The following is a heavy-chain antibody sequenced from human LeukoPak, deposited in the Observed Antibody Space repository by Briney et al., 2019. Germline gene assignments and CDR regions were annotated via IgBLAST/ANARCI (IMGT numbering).Heavy chain of an antibody. CDR3: AKAGVVRGDRFDP. J-gene: IGHJ5*02. CDR1: GFTFSSYS. V-gene: IGHV3-23*01. CDR2: ISGSGGTT. Sequence: AGGSLRLSCAASGFTFSSYSMNWVRQAPGKGLEWVSAISGSGGTTYYADSVKGRFTISRDNSKNTLYLQMNSLRAEDTAVYYCAKAGVVRGDRFDPWGQGTLVTVSS. D-gene: IGHD3-10*01.